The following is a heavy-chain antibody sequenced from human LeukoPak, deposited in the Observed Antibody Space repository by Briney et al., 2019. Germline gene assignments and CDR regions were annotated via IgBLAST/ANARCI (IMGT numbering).Heavy chain of an antibody. J-gene: IGHJ4*02. CDR1: GFTFSSYA. CDR3: ARVKDGDILYYFDY. D-gene: IGHD4-17*01. CDR2: ISYDGSNK. V-gene: IGHV3-30*19. Sequence: GGSLRLSCAASGFTFSSYAMHWVRQAPGKGLEWVAVISYDGSNKYYADSVKGRFTISRDNSKNTLYLQMNSLRAEDTAVYYCARVKDGDILYYFDYWGQGTLVTVSS.